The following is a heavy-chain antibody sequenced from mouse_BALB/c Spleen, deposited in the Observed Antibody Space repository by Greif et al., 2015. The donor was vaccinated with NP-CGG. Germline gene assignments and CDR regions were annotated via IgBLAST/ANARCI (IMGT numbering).Heavy chain of an antibody. CDR3: AREGGYYYFDY. J-gene: IGHJ2*01. CDR1: GFSLTGYG. V-gene: IGHV2-6-7*01. CDR2: IWGDGST. D-gene: IGHD2-3*01. Sequence: VQGVESGPGLVAPSQSLSITCTVSGFSLTGYGVNWVRQPPGKGLEWLGMIWGDGSTDYNSALKSRLSISKDNSKSQVFLKMNSLQTDDTARYYCAREGGYYYFDYWGQGTTLTVSS.